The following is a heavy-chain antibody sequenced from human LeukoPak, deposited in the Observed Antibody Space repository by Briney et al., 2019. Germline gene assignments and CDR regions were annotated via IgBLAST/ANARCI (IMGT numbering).Heavy chain of an antibody. CDR1: GFTFSSYW. CDR3: ARRTYYYDSSGRSYYYYGMDV. CDR2: IKQDGSEK. J-gene: IGHJ6*02. D-gene: IGHD3-22*01. Sequence: GGSLRLSCAASGFTFSSYWMSWVRQAPGKGLEWVANIKQDGSEKYYVDSVKGRFTISRDNAKNSLYLQMNSLRAEDTAVYYCARRTYYYDSSGRSYYYYGMDVWGQGTTVTVSS. V-gene: IGHV3-7*01.